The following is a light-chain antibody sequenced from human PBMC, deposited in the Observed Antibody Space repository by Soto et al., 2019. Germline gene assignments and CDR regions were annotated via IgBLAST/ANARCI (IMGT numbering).Light chain of an antibody. Sequence: QSALTQPPSASGSPGQSVTISCTGTSSDVGGYNYVSWYQQHPGKAPKLMISEVSKRPSGVPYRFSGSKSGKTASLTVYGLQAEEEDDYFFSSFAGNHNLVFGGGTKLTVL. V-gene: IGLV2-8*01. CDR2: EVS. CDR1: SSDVGGYNY. CDR3: SSFAGNHNLV. J-gene: IGLJ2*01.